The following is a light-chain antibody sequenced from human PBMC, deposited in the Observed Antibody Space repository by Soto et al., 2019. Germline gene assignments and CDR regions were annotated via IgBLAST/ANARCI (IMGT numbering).Light chain of an antibody. Sequence: QSVLTQPASVSGSPGQSITISCTGTSNDVGGYAYVSWYQQYPGKAPKLVISEVSNRPSGVSHHFSGSRSGNTASLTISGLQAEDEADYHCCSYTGNTTPVFGGGTKLTVL. CDR1: SNDVGGYAY. CDR3: CSYTGNTTPV. CDR2: EVS. V-gene: IGLV2-14*01. J-gene: IGLJ3*02.